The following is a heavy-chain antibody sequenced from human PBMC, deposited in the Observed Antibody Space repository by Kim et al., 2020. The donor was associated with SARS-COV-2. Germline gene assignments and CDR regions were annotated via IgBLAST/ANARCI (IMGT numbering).Heavy chain of an antibody. CDR3: ARARYSGSYCDY. CDR1: GLTFSSYA. V-gene: IGHV3-30*04. D-gene: IGHD1-26*01. Sequence: GESLKISCAASGLTFSSYAMHWVRQAPGKGLEWVAVISYDGSNKYYADSVKGRLTISRDNSKNTLYLQMNSLRAEDTAVYYCARARYSGSYCDYWGQGTLVTVSS. J-gene: IGHJ4*02. CDR2: ISYDGSNK.